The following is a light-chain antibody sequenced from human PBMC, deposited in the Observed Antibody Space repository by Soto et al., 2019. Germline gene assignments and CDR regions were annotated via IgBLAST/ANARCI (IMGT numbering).Light chain of an antibody. CDR1: QDISDY. Sequence: DIQLTQSPSFLSASVGDRVTITCRASQDISDYLAWYQQRPGKAPKLLIYAASTLQSGVSSRFSGSGTGTDFTLTISSLQPEDFAVYYCQQRSNWPRTFGQGTKVDIK. V-gene: IGKV1-9*01. CDR2: AAS. CDR3: QQRSNWPRT. J-gene: IGKJ1*01.